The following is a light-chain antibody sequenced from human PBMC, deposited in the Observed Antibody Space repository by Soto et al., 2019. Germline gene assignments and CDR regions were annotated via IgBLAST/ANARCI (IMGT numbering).Light chain of an antibody. J-gene: IGLJ3*02. CDR2: LNSDGSH. CDR3: QTWGTGIEV. V-gene: IGLV4-69*01. CDR1: SGHSSYT. Sequence: QTVVTQSPSASASLGASVKLTCTLSSGHSSYTIAWHQQQPEKGPRYLMTLNSDGSHSKGDGIPDRFSGSSSGAERYLSISSLQSEEEADYYCQTWGTGIEVFGGGTKLTVL.